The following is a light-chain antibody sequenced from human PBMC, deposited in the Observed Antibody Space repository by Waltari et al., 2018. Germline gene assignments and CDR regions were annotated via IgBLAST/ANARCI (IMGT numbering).Light chain of an antibody. CDR1: SSDVGPYNL. CDR2: EGT. CDR3: CSYAGGRPHVV. Sequence: QSALTQPASVSGSPGQSITISCTGTSSDVGPYNLVSWYQQHPGKAPKLMIYEGTKRPAGGSNRFSGSKSGNTASLTIAGLQAEDEAHYYCCSYAGGRPHVVFGGGTQLTVL. J-gene: IGLJ2*01. V-gene: IGLV2-23*01.